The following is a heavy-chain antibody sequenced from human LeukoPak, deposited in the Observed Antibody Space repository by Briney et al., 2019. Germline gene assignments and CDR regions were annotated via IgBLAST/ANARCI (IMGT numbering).Heavy chain of an antibody. CDR1: GGSIYNYY. J-gene: IGHJ6*02. D-gene: IGHD1-1*01. V-gene: IGHV4-4*07. Sequence: PSETLSLTCTVSGGSIYNYYWSWIRQPAGKGLEWIGRIYTGGSTDYSPSLKSRVTMSLDTSKNQFSLNLYSVTAADTAVYFCASHHYNMDVWGQGTTVTVSS. CDR2: IYTGGST. CDR3: ASHHYNMDV.